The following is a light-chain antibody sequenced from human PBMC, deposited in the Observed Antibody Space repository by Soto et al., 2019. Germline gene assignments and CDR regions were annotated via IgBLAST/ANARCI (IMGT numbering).Light chain of an antibody. CDR2: WAS. CDR1: QSVLYSSNNKNY. Sequence: DIVMTQSPDSLAVSLGERATINCKSSQSVLYSSNNKNYLAWYQQKPRQPPKLLIYWASTRESGVPDRCSGSGSGTDFTLTISSLQAEDVAVYYCQQYFSTPYTFGQGTKLDI. J-gene: IGKJ2*01. V-gene: IGKV4-1*01. CDR3: QQYFSTPYT.